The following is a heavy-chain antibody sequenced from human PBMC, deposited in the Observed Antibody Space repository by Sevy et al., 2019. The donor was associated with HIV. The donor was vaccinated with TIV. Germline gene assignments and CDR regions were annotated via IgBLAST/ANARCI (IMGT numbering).Heavy chain of an antibody. Sequence: SGPTLVKPTQTLTLTCTFSGFSLNTTEMGVGWIRQPPGKTLEWLALIYWDDDKRYNPSLKSRLSITMDTSKKQVVLTLTNMDSVDTATYYCAHRLYRGAYDFDFWGQGILVTVSS. CDR3: AHRLYRGAYDFDF. CDR1: GFSLNTTEMG. J-gene: IGHJ4*02. D-gene: IGHD1-26*01. CDR2: IYWDDDK. V-gene: IGHV2-5*02.